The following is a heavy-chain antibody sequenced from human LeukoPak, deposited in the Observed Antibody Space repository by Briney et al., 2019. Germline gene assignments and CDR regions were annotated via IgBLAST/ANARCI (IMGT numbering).Heavy chain of an antibody. CDR2: ISSSSSTI. CDR1: GFTFSSYA. Sequence: PGGSLRLSCTASGFTFSSYAMNWVRQAPGKGLEWVSYISSSSSTIYYADSVKGRFTISRDNAKNSLYLQMNSLRDEDTAVYYCARDQAYYDILTGYYPGYYFDYWGQGTLVTVSS. D-gene: IGHD3-9*01. V-gene: IGHV3-48*02. CDR3: ARDQAYYDILTGYYPGYYFDY. J-gene: IGHJ4*02.